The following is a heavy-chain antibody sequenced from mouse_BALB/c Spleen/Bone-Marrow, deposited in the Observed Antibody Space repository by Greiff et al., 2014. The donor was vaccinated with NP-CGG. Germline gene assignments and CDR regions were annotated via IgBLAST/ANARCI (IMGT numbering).Heavy chain of an antibody. J-gene: IGHJ4*01. CDR2: IWGGGST. CDR1: GFSLTDYG. V-gene: IGHV2-6-5*01. Sequence: VHLVESGPGLVAPSQSLSISCTVSGFSLTDYGVSWIRQPPGKGLEWLGVIWGGGSTYYNSALKSRLSISKDNSKSQVFLKMNSLQTDDTARYYCAKHRLTYYAMDYWGQGTSVTVSS. D-gene: IGHD1-3*01. CDR3: AKHRLTYYAMDY.